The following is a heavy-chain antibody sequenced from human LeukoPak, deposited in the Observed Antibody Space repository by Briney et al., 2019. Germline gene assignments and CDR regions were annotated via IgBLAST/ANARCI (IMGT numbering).Heavy chain of an antibody. CDR3: ARGSAFSGSYPPHYYYMDV. D-gene: IGHD1-26*01. Sequence: PSETLCLTCAVYGGSISGYYWSWIRQPPGKGLEWSVEINHSGSTNYNPSLKSRVAISVDTSKNQFSLKLSSVTAADTAVYYCARGSAFSGSYPPHYYYMDVWGKGTTVSVSS. J-gene: IGHJ6*03. CDR1: GGSISGYY. V-gene: IGHV4-34*01. CDR2: INHSGST.